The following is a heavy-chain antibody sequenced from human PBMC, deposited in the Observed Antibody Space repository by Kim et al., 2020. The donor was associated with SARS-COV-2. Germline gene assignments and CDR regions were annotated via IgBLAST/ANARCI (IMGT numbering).Heavy chain of an antibody. J-gene: IGHJ4*02. D-gene: IGHD2-8*01. CDR3: AHSGVLPPLFDW. CDR2: IYWDDDK. V-gene: IGHV2-5*02. Sequence: SGPTLVNPTQTLTLTCTFSGFSMRTRRVGVGWIRQPPGKALEWLALIYWDDDKRYSPSLKSRLTITKDTSKNQVVLTMTNMDPVDTATYYCAHSGVLPPLFDWWGQGTLVTVSS. CDR1: GFSMRTRRVG.